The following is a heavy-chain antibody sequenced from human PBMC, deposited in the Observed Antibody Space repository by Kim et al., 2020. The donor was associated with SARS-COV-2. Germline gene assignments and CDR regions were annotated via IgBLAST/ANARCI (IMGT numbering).Heavy chain of an antibody. CDR2: ISAYNGNT. CDR1: GYTFTSYG. V-gene: IGHV1-18*01. Sequence: ASVKVSCKASGYTFTSYGISWVRQAPGQGLEWMGWISAYNGNTNYAQKLQGRVTMTTDTSTSTAYMELRSLRSDDTAVYYCARDRIQLWFYYFDYWGQGTLVTVSS. CDR3: ARDRIQLWFYYFDY. D-gene: IGHD5-18*01. J-gene: IGHJ4*02.